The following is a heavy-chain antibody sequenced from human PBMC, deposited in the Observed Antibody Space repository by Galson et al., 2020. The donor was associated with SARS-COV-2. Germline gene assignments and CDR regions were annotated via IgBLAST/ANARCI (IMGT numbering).Heavy chain of an antibody. CDR3: AADIPNSRDYVPVDF. Sequence: GGSLRLSCAASGFSFSSARMIWVRQPPGKGLEWVGLIKSKPDGETTDYAAPVKGRFSISRDDSKNTLSLQMNSLKTEDTAVYFCAADIPNSRDYVPVDFWGQGILVTVSS. CDR1: GFSFSSAR. D-gene: IGHD4-17*01. CDR2: IKSKPDGETT. J-gene: IGHJ4*02. V-gene: IGHV3-15*01.